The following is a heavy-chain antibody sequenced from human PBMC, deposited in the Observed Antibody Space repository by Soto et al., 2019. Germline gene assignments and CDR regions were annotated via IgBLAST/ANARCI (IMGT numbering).Heavy chain of an antibody. D-gene: IGHD3-10*01. CDR3: ARDGFMVRGVISFYNWFDP. CDR1: GYTFTSYG. CDR2: ISAYNGNT. Sequence: ASVKVSCKAPGYTFTSYGISWVRQAPGQGLEWMGWISAYNGNTNYAQKLQGRVSMTTDTSTSTAYMELRSLRSDDTAVYYCARDGFMVRGVISFYNWFDPWGQGTLVTVSS. J-gene: IGHJ5*02. V-gene: IGHV1-18*01.